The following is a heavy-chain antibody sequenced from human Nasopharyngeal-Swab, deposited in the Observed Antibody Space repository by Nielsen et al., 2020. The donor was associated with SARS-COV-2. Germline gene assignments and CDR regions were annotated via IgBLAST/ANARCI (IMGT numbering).Heavy chain of an antibody. CDR2: INHSGST. D-gene: IGHD1-26*01. Sequence: WIRQPPGKGLEWIGDINHSGSTNYNPSLMSRVTISVDTSKKQFTLKQSSVTAADTAVDYCARVAWEGSYYYYYMDVWGKGTTVTVSS. CDR3: ARVAWEGSYYYYYMDV. J-gene: IGHJ6*03. V-gene: IGHV4-34*01.